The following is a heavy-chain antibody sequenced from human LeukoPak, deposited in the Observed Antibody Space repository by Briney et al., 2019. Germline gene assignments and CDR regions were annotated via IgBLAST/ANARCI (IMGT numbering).Heavy chain of an antibody. Sequence: PSETLSLTCTVSGGSIRSSYYYWGWIRQPPGKGLEWIGSIYDSGSTYYNPSLKSRVTISVDTSKNQFSLKLSSVTAADTAVYYCPRHSSGGGATTALDYWGQGTLVTVSS. CDR3: PRHSSGGGATTALDY. J-gene: IGHJ4*02. CDR2: IYDSGST. D-gene: IGHD1-26*01. CDR1: GGSIRSSYYY. V-gene: IGHV4-39*01.